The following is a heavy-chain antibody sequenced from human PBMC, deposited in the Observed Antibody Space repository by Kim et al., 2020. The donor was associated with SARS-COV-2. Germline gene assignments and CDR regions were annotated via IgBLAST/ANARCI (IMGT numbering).Heavy chain of an antibody. CDR1: GGASTSANYF. Sequence: SETLSLTCTVSGGASTSANYFWGWIRQQPGKGLEWIGYMYYSGTPYYNPSLKSRVTISRDTSTNTFSLRLTSVTAADTAAYYCAREVDAAGDSDAFDIWG. CDR3: AREVDAAGDSDAFDI. D-gene: IGHD2-21*02. J-gene: IGHJ3*02. CDR2: MYYSGTP. V-gene: IGHV4-31*03.